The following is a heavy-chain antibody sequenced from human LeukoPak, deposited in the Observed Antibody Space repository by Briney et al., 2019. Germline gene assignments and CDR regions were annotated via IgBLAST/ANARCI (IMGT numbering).Heavy chain of an antibody. CDR3: ARGFTIFGVVNDAFDI. D-gene: IGHD3-3*01. J-gene: IGHJ3*02. CDR1: EFTFSSYW. CDR2: INSDGSRT. Sequence: GGSLRLSCAASEFTFSSYWMHWVRQAPGKGLVWVSRINSDGSRTSYADSVKGRFTISRDNAKNTLYLQMKSLRAEDTAVYYCARGFTIFGVVNDAFDIWGQGTMVTVSS. V-gene: IGHV3-74*01.